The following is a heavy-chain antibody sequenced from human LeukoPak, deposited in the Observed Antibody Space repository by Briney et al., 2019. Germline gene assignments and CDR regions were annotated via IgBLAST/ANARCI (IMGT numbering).Heavy chain of an antibody. CDR3: AKVHNSGSFPELDY. D-gene: IGHD1-26*01. CDR1: GFSFSSYG. CDR2: IWYDGSNK. V-gene: IGHV3-33*06. Sequence: GGSLRLSCAASGFSFSSYGMHWVRQAPGKGLEWVAVIWYDGSNKYYADSVKGRFTISRDNSKNTLYLQMNSLRAEDTAVYYCAKVHNSGSFPELDYWGQGTLVTVSS. J-gene: IGHJ4*02.